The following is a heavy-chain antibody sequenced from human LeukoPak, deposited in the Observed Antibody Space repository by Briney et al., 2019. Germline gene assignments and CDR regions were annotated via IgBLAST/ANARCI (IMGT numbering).Heavy chain of an antibody. CDR2: IYSGGST. J-gene: IGHJ3*02. V-gene: IGHV3-66*02. Sequence: QPGGSLRLSCAASGFTFSSYAMSWVRQAPGKRLEWVSVIYSGGSTYYADSVKGRFTISRDNSKNTLYLQMNSLRPEDTAVYYCYQLGTFDIWGQGTMVTVSS. CDR1: GFTFSSYA. CDR3: YQLGTFDI. D-gene: IGHD2-2*01.